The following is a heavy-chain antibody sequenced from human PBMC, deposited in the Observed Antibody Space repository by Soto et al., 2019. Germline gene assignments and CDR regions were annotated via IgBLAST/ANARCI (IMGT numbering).Heavy chain of an antibody. CDR2: IFSSGST. V-gene: IGHV4-4*07. J-gene: IGHJ3*02. Sequence: PSETLSVTCTVSSGSINYYYLTWIRQPAGKGLECIGRIFSSGSTNYNPSLRRRATMSVDTSRTRFSLSLTSVTAADTAVYYCARLKGDGFDIWGQGTQVTVSS. CDR3: ARLKGDGFDI. CDR1: SGSINYYY.